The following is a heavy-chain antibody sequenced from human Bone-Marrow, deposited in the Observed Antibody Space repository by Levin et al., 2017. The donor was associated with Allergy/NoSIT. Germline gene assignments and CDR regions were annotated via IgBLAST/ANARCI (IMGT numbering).Heavy chain of an antibody. J-gene: IGHJ2*01. CDR1: GGSISSYY. V-gene: IGHV4-59*01. CDR3: ARVPGSPWDWYSSSSGHWYFDL. CDR2: IYYSGST. Sequence: SQTLSLTCTVSGGSISSYYWSWIRQPPGKGLEWIGYIYYSGSTNYNPSLKSRVTISVDTSKNQFSLKLSSVTAADTAVYYCARVPGSPWDWYSSSSGHWYFDLWGRGTLVTVSS. D-gene: IGHD6-6*01.